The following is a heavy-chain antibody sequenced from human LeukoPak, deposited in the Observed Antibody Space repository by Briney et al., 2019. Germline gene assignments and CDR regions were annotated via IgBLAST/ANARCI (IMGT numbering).Heavy chain of an antibody. CDR1: GGSFSSGDYY. CDR2: IHYSGST. Sequence: SQTLTLTCTVSGGSFSSGDYYCSWIRQPPGKGLEWIGYIHYSGSTFYNPSLKSRVTISVDTSKSQLSLIVTSVTDADTAVYYCETHVEHAAYFHHWGQGVLVTVSS. V-gene: IGHV4-30-4*01. CDR3: ETHVEHAAYFHH. J-gene: IGHJ4*02. D-gene: IGHD1/OR15-1a*01.